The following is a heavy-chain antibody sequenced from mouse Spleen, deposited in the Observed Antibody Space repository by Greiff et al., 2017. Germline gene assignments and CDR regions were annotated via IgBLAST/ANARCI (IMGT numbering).Heavy chain of an antibody. CDR2: INPSSGYT. J-gene: IGHJ3*01. V-gene: IGHV1-4*01. Sequence: QVQLQQSGAELARPGASVKMSCKASGYTFTSYTMHWVKQRPGQGLEWIGYINPSSGYTKYNQKFKDKATLTADKSSSTAYMQLSSLTSEDSAVYYCARESYGSSYRFAYWGQGTLVTVSA. D-gene: IGHD1-1*01. CDR1: GYTFTSYT. CDR3: ARESYGSSYRFAY.